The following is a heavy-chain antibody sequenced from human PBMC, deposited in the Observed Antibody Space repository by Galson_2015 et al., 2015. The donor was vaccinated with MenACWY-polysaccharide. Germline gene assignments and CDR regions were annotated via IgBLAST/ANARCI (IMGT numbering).Heavy chain of an antibody. CDR2: INPDATII. CDR3: ARDRVDAVVIYDHTMFDS. D-gene: IGHD5-18*01. J-gene: IGHJ4*02. V-gene: IGHV3-74*01. Sequence: SLRLSCAASGFTFSDYYMSWIRQAPGKGRVRVSRINPDATIINYADSVKGRFAISRDNARDTLYLEMNSLRAEDTGVYFCARDRVDAVVIYDHTMFDSWGQGVLVTVSS. CDR1: GFTFSDYY.